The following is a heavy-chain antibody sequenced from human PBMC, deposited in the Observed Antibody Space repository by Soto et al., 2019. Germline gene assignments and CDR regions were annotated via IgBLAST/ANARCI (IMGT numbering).Heavy chain of an antibody. J-gene: IGHJ3*02. D-gene: IGHD3-3*01. CDR3: ARDARFLEWTTKDVFDI. V-gene: IGHV4-59*01. Sequence: SETLSVTCTVSGGSISSYYWSWIRQPPGKGLEWIGYIYYSGSTNYNPSLKSRVTISVDTSKNQFSLKLSSVTAADTAVYYCARDARFLEWTTKDVFDIWGEGTMVTVSS. CDR2: IYYSGST. CDR1: GGSISSYY.